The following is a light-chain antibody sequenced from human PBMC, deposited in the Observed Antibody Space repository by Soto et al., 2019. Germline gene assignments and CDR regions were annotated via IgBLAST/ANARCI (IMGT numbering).Light chain of an antibody. J-gene: IGKJ2*01. V-gene: IGKV3-20*01. CDR2: TVS. Sequence: EIVLTQSPDTLSLSPGERATLSCRASQSVTSGYLAWYQQKPSQPPRLLIYTVSRRATGIPDRFSGSGSGTDFTLSINRLEPDDFADYYCQQYDTFPYTFGQGT. CDR1: QSVTSGY. CDR3: QQYDTFPYT.